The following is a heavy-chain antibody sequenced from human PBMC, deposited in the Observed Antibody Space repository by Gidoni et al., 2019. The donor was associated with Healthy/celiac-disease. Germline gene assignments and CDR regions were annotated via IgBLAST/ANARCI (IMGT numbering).Heavy chain of an antibody. D-gene: IGHD3-10*01. Sequence: EVQLVESGGGLVQPGGSLRLSCAASGFTVSSNYMSWVRQAPGKGLEWVSVIYSGGSTYYADSVKGRFTISRDNSKNTLYLQMNSLRAEDTAVYYCARGRDYYGSGSYRYYYYGMDVWGQGTTVTVSS. CDR2: IYSGGST. CDR3: ARGRDYYGSGSYRYYYYGMDV. CDR1: GFTVSSNY. V-gene: IGHV3-66*01. J-gene: IGHJ6*02.